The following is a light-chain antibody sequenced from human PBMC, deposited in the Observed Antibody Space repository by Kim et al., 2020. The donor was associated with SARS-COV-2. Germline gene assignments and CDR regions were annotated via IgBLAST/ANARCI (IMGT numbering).Light chain of an antibody. Sequence: QSVLTQPASVSGSPGQSITISCTGTSSDVGSYDLVSWYQQHPGKAPKLLIYEVTKRPSAVSNRFSGSKSGNTASLTISGLQAEDEADYYCCSSAGGKTYFVFGGGTQLTVL. CDR3: CSSAGGKTYFV. CDR1: SSDVGSYDL. CDR2: EVT. V-gene: IGLV2-23*02. J-gene: IGLJ2*01.